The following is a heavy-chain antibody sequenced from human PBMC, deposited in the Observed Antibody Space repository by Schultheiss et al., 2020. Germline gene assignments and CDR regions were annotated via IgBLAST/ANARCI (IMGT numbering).Heavy chain of an antibody. J-gene: IGHJ4*02. CDR1: GGSISSSSYY. D-gene: IGHD6-13*01. CDR2: IHYSGST. CDR3: ATTAGRCRIAAAGTD. Sequence: LETLSLTCTVSGGSISSSSYYWGWIRQPPGKGLEWIGSIHYSGSTYYNPSLKSRVTISVDTSKNQFSLKLSSVTAADTAVYYCATTAGRCRIAAAGTDWGQGKMGTVTS. V-gene: IGHV4-39*07.